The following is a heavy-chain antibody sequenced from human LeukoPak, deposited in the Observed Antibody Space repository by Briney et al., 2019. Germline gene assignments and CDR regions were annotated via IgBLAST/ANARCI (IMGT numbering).Heavy chain of an antibody. V-gene: IGHV4-59*11. CDR3: ARDSKRGELDY. J-gene: IGHJ4*02. CDR2: IYFSATT. CDR1: GASINNHY. D-gene: IGHD3-10*01. Sequence: SETLSLTCTASGASINNHYWSWIRQPPGKGLEYVGYIYFSATTKYSPSLDGRVTISVDTSRNQFSLNLRSVTAADTAVYYCARDSKRGELDYWGQGTLVTVSS.